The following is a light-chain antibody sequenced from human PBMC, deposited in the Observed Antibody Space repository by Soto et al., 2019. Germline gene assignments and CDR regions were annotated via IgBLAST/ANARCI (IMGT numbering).Light chain of an antibody. CDR2: RAS. CDR3: QRYDTYSGT. CDR1: QSIDTW. V-gene: IGKV1-5*03. J-gene: IGKJ3*01. Sequence: DIQMTQSPSTLSASVGDRVTITCRASQSIDTWLAWYQQKPGKAPKLLIYRASSLESGVPSRFRGSVSGTEFTLTISSLQPDDFSTYYCQRYDTYSGTFGPGTKVDIK.